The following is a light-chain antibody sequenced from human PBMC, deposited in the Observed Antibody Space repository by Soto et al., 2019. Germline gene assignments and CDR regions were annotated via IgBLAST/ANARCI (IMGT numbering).Light chain of an antibody. V-gene: IGKV3-20*01. CDR3: QQYGRPPRAT. CDR2: GAS. J-gene: IGKJ5*01. Sequence: IVLTQSPCTLSLSPGDRATLPCRASQSVSSSYLAWYQQKPGQAPRLLIYGASSRATGIPDRFSGSGSGTDFTLTISRLEHADFAVYYCQQYGRPPRATFGQGTRLEIK. CDR1: QSVSSSY.